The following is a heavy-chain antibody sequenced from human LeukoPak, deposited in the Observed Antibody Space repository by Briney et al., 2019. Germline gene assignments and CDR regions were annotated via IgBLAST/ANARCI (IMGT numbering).Heavy chain of an antibody. V-gene: IGHV4-59*01. CDR1: GGSMSSYY. CDR2: IYYSGST. Sequence: NSSETLPLTCTVSGGSMSSYYWSWIRQPPGKGLEWIGYIYYSGSTNYNPSLKSRVTISIDTSKNHFSLKLGSVTAADTAVYYCARDRRYYDTSGTVYYDAMDVWGQGTTVTVSS. D-gene: IGHD3-22*01. CDR3: ARDRRYYDTSGTVYYDAMDV. J-gene: IGHJ6*02.